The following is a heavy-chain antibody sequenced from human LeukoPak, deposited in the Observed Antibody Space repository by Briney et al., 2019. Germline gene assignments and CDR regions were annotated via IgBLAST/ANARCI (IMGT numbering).Heavy chain of an antibody. CDR3: ARGSGSNPFDY. CDR1: GFTFSSYS. Sequence: GGSLRLSCAAAGFTFSSYSMNWVRQAPGKGLEWVSSISSSSSYIYYADSVKGRFTISRDNAKNSLYLQMNSLRAEDTAVYYCARGSGSNPFDYWGQGTLVTVSS. J-gene: IGHJ4*02. V-gene: IGHV3-21*01. D-gene: IGHD6-19*01. CDR2: ISSSSSYI.